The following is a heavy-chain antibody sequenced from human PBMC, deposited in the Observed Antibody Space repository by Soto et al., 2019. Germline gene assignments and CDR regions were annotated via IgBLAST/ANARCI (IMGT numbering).Heavy chain of an antibody. D-gene: IGHD1-1*01. Sequence: QVQLQESGPGQVKPSQTLSLTCTVSGVSVNSGGYHWSWIRQHPGKGLEWIGDIYYSGSTYYNPSLKSRVTISIDTSTNHFSLHLSALTAADTAVYYCARAPIPNWNYYGMDVW. J-gene: IGHJ6*01. CDR2: IYYSGST. CDR3: ARAPIPNWNYYGMDV. V-gene: IGHV4-31*03. CDR1: GVSVNSGGYH.